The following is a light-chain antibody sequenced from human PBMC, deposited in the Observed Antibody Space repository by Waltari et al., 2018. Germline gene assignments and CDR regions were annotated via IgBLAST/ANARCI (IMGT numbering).Light chain of an antibody. CDR1: ILGSKY. Sequence: SSELTQPPSVSVSPGQTASITCSGDILGSKYASWYPHKPGQSPLLVIYQDINRPSGIPERFSGSKSGNTATLTISGTQAMDDADYYCQALGSNRWVFGGGTKLTVL. CDR2: QDI. V-gene: IGLV3-1*01. CDR3: QALGSNRWV. J-gene: IGLJ3*02.